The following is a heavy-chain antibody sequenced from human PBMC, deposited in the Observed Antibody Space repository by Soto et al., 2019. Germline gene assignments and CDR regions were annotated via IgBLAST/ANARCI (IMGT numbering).Heavy chain of an antibody. CDR1: GFTFSDYY. D-gene: IGHD6-13*01. V-gene: IGHV3-11*06. CDR2: ISSSSSYT. J-gene: IGHJ4*02. CDR3: ARDRAHSSSWYYFDY. Sequence: GGSLRLSCAASGFTFSDYYMSWIRQAPGKGLEWVSYISSSSSYTNYADSAKGRFTISRDNAKNSLYLQMNSLRAEDTAVYYCARDRAHSSSWYYFDYWGQGTLVTVSS.